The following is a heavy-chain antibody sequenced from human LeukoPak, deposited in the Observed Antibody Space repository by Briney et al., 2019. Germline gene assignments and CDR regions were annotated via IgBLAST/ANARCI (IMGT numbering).Heavy chain of an antibody. CDR2: INHSGST. V-gene: IGHV4-34*01. D-gene: IGHD6-19*01. J-gene: IGHJ6*03. Sequence: KSSETLSLTCAVYGGSFSGYYWSWVRQPPGKGLEWIGEINHSGSTNYNPSLKSRVTISVDTSKNQFSLKLSSVTAADTAVYYCARGVAGYYYYYYMDVWGKGTTVTVSS. CDR3: ARGVAGYYYYYYMDV. CDR1: GGSFSGYY.